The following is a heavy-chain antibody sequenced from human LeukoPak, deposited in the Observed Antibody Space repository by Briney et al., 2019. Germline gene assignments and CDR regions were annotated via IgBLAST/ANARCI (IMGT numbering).Heavy chain of an antibody. CDR1: GGSISSTTSY. CDR2: FYYSGST. V-gene: IGHV4-39*01. CDR3: AHQPSGSYSIDY. Sequence: SETLSLTCTVSGGSISSTTSYWGWIRQPLGKGLEWVGSFYYSGSTSFNPSLKSGVTISADMSKNQFSLKLSSVTAADTAVYYCAHQPSGSYSIDYWGQGTLVTVSS. J-gene: IGHJ4*02. D-gene: IGHD1-26*01.